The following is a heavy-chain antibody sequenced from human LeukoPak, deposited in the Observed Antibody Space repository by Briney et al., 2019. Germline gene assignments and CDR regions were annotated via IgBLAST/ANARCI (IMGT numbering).Heavy chain of an antibody. D-gene: IGHD3-22*01. J-gene: IGHJ4*02. CDR1: GYTFTGYF. CDR2: INPDSGGT. V-gene: IGHV1-2*02. CDR3: ARDRLKFRTRDSSVSSFDY. Sequence: ASVKVSCKASGYTFTGYFMHWVRQAPGQGLEWMGWINPDSGGTNYAQKFQGRVTMTRDTSISTAYMELSRLRSDDTAVYYCARDRLKFRTRDSSVSSFDYGGQEPLVTVSS.